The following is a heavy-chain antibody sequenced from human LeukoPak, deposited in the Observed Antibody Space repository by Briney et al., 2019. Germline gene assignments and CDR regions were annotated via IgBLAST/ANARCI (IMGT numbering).Heavy chain of an antibody. Sequence: GGSLRLSCAASGFTVSSNYMSWVRQAPGKGLEWVSVIYTGGSTYYADSVKGRFTISSDNSKNTLYLQMNSLRAEDTAVYYCARAGGSYSRDYYYGMDVWGQGTTVTVSS. D-gene: IGHD1-26*01. V-gene: IGHV3-53*01. CDR3: ARAGGSYSRDYYYGMDV. CDR2: IYTGGST. CDR1: GFTVSSNY. J-gene: IGHJ6*02.